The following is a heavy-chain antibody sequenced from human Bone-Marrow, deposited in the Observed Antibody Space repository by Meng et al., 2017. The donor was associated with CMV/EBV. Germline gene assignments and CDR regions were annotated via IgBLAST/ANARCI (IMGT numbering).Heavy chain of an antibody. Sequence: GESLKISFKGSGYRFTSYWIGWVRQMPGKGLEWMGIIYPGDSDTRYSPSFQGQVTILADKSISTAYLQWSSLKASDTAMYYCASRQHSSGYYYRPYYYYGMDVWGQGTTVTVSS. D-gene: IGHD3-22*01. CDR3: ASRQHSSGYYYRPYYYYGMDV. CDR2: IYPGDSDT. V-gene: IGHV5-51*01. J-gene: IGHJ6*02. CDR1: GYRFTSYW.